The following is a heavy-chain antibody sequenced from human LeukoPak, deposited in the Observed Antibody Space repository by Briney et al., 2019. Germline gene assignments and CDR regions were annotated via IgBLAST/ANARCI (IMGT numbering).Heavy chain of an antibody. J-gene: IGHJ4*02. Sequence: PGGSLRLSCAASGFTFSSYGMHWVRQAPGKGLEWVAVIWYDGSNKYYADSVKGRFTISRDNSKNTLYLQMNSLRAEDTAVYYCARERLQYSSSSGGDYWGQGTLVTVSS. V-gene: IGHV3-33*01. D-gene: IGHD6-6*01. CDR2: IWYDGSNK. CDR1: GFTFSSYG. CDR3: ARERLQYSSSSGGDY.